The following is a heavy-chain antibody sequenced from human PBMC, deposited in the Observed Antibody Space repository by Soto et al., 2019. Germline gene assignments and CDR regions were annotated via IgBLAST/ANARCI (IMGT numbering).Heavy chain of an antibody. CDR3: DRGDSTLAFSHX. D-gene: IGHD3-16*01. V-gene: IGHV4-30-4*01. J-gene: IGHJ4*02. CDR1: GDSISSVDYY. Sequence: SETLSLTCTVSGDSISSVDYYWTWIRQTPGRGLEYIGYINYSESTYYNPYLQSRFTISIDTSKNQFSLKLSSVTAADTAVYYCDRGDSTLAFSHXWGQGTLVPVSX. CDR2: INYSEST.